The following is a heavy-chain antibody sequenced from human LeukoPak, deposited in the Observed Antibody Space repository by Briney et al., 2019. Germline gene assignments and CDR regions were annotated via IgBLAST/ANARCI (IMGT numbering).Heavy chain of an antibody. V-gene: IGHV1-3*01. CDR3: AKGYNYGSWRVDY. CDR2: INAGNDNT. CDR1: GYTFTTST. Sequence: GASVKVSCKASGYTFTTSTMHWVRQVPGQRLEWMGCINAGNDNTDFSERFQGRVTITRDTSASTVYMELSSLTSEDTAVYYCAKGYNYGSWRVDYWGQGTLVTVSS. J-gene: IGHJ4*02. D-gene: IGHD3-10*01.